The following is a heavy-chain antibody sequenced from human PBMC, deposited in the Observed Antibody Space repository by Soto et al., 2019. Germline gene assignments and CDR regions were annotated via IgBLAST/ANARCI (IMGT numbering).Heavy chain of an antibody. J-gene: IGHJ4*02. CDR2: ITGSGDGT. Sequence: EVQLLESGGDLVQPGGSLRLSCAASGFTFSDYVMSWVRQAPGKGLEWVSTITGSGDGTYYPDSVKGRFTISRDNSKNTLYLQMNSLRAEDTAIYYCAKRIGAFFDYWGQGTMVTVSS. D-gene: IGHD2-15*01. V-gene: IGHV3-23*01. CDR1: GFTFSDYV. CDR3: AKRIGAFFDY.